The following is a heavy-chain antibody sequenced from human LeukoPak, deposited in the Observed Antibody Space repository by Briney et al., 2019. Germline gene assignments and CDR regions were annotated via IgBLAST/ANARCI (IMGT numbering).Heavy chain of an antibody. CDR2: ISSSGSTI. Sequence: GGSLRLSCAASGFTFSDYYMSWIRQAPGKGLEWVSYISSSGSTIYYADSVKGRFTISRDNAKSSLYLQMNSLRAEDTAVYYCARDPAYSSSWYSGRPNDYWGQGTLVTVSS. D-gene: IGHD6-13*01. J-gene: IGHJ4*02. V-gene: IGHV3-11*01. CDR3: ARDPAYSSSWYSGRPNDY. CDR1: GFTFSDYY.